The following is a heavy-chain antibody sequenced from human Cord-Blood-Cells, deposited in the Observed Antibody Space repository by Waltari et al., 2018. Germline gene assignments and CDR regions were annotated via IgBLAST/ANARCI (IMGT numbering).Heavy chain of an antibody. Sequence: QVQLQESGPGLVKPSETLSLTCTVSGGSISSYYWSWIRQPAGKGLEWIGRIFTSGSTNYTPTRRSRVTMSVDTSKNQFSLKLSSVTAADTAVYYCARSPRGAYGDYFDYWGQGTLVTVSS. CDR2: IFTSGST. V-gene: IGHV4-4*07. CDR1: GGSISSYY. D-gene: IGHD4-17*01. J-gene: IGHJ4*02. CDR3: ARSPRGAYGDYFDY.